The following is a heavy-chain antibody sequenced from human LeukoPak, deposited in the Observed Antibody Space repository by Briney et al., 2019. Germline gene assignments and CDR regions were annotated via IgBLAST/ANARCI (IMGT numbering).Heavy chain of an antibody. CDR1: GYSISSGYY. CDR2: IYHSGST. V-gene: IGHV4-38-2*02. CDR3: ARGTNWFDP. J-gene: IGHJ5*02. Sequence: SETLSLTCTVSGYSISSGYYWGWIRQPPGKGLEWIGSIYHSGSTYYNPSLKSRVTISVDTSKNQVSLKLSSVTAADTAVYYCARGTNWFDPWGQGTLVTVSS. D-gene: IGHD3/OR15-3a*01.